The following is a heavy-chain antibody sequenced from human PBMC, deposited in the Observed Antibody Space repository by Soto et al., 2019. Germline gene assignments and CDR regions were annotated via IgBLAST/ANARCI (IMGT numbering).Heavy chain of an antibody. J-gene: IGHJ4*02. V-gene: IGHV3-23*01. D-gene: IGHD3-22*01. CDR1: GFTFSSYA. Sequence: EVQLLESGGGLVQPGGSLRLSCAASGFTFSSYAMSWVRQAPGKGLEWVSAISGSGGSTYYADSVKGRFTISRDNSKNTLYLQMNSLRAEVTAVYYCAKVGDSSGYHHIDYWGQGTLVTVSS. CDR3: AKVGDSSGYHHIDY. CDR2: ISGSGGST.